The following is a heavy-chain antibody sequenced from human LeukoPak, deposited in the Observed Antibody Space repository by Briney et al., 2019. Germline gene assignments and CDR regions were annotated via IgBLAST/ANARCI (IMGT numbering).Heavy chain of an antibody. D-gene: IGHD2-15*01. Sequence: GGSLRLSCAASGLTFSSHWMHWVRQAPGKGLVWVSRITNDGSSTTYADSVKGRFTISRDNSKNTLYLQLNSLGAEDTAVYYCAAQPCSVGRCYLDYWGQGTLVTVSS. CDR1: GLTFSSHW. CDR3: AAQPCSVGRCYLDY. CDR2: ITNDGSST. V-gene: IGHV3-74*01. J-gene: IGHJ4*02.